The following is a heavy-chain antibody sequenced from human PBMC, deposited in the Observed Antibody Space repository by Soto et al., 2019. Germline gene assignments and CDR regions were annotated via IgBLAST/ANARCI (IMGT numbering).Heavy chain of an antibody. J-gene: IGHJ6*02. V-gene: IGHV1-58*01. Sequence: GASVKVSCKASGFTLTNSAVQWVRQGRGQRPEWIGWIVGGSGKTNFSQKFRERVTITRDMSTSTAYMELSSLRSEDTAVYFCAAARIPIGCNGMDIWGQGTTVTVSS. CDR2: IVGGSGKT. D-gene: IGHD5-18*01. CDR1: GFTLTNSA. CDR3: AAARIPIGCNGMDI.